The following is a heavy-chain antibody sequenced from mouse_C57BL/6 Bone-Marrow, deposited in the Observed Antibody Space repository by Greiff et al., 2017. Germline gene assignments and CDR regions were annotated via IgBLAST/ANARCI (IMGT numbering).Heavy chain of an antibody. CDR1: GYAFTNYL. J-gene: IGHJ2*01. CDR2: INPGSGGT. D-gene: IGHD1-1*01. CDR3: ARGAYYYGSSYKNFDY. V-gene: IGHV1-54*01. Sequence: VQLQESGAELVRPGTSVKVSCKASGYAFTNYLIEWVKQRPGQGLEWIGVINPGSGGTNYNEKFKGKATLTADKSSSTAYMQLSSLTSEDSAVYFCARGAYYYGSSYKNFDYWGQGTTLTVSS.